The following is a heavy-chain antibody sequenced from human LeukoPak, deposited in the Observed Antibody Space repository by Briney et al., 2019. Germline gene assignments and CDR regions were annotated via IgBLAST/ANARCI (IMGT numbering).Heavy chain of an antibody. J-gene: IGHJ2*01. V-gene: IGHV4-61*09. CDR1: GGSINGGSYY. CDR3: ARGRNWGRGYFDL. CDR2: IFTTGST. D-gene: IGHD3-16*01. Sequence: SQTLSLTCSVSGGSINGGSYYWSWIRQPAGKPLEWIGHIFTTGSTSYNPSLRTRVTISEDSSKDQFSLNLKSVTAADTAVYYCARGRNWGRGYFDLWGRGTLVIVSS.